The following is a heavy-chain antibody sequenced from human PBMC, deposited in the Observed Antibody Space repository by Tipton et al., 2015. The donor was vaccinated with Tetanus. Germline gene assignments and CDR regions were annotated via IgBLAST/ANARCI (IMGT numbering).Heavy chain of an antibody. Sequence: TLSLTCTVSGGSISSGGYYWSWIRQHPGKGLEWIGDIYYSGSTYCNPSLKSRVTISVDTSKNQFSLKLNSVTVADTAVYYCARDQARGARGWNYFDYWGQGTLVTVSS. CDR1: GGSISSGGYY. CDR2: IYYSGST. CDR3: ARDQARGARGWNYFDY. D-gene: IGHD1-26*01. J-gene: IGHJ4*02. V-gene: IGHV4-31*03.